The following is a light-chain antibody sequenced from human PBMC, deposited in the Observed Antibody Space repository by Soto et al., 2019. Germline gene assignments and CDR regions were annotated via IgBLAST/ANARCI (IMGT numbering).Light chain of an antibody. CDR2: SNY. CDR1: NSNIGTNP. CDR3: AAWDDSLNGWV. Sequence: QSVLTQPHSASGTPGQRVTISCSGSNSNIGTNPVNWYQHLPGTAPKLLVYSNYQRPSGVPDRFSGSRSGTSASLAISGLQSEDEADYYCAAWDDSLNGWVFGGGTKVTVL. J-gene: IGLJ3*02. V-gene: IGLV1-44*01.